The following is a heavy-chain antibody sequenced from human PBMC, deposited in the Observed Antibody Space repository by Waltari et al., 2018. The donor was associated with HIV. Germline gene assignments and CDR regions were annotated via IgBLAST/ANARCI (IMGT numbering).Heavy chain of an antibody. CDR3: ARDKRDGGNHRAYFDY. V-gene: IGHV4-59*01. Sequence: QVQLQESGPGLVKPSETLSLTCTVSGGSISSYYWSWIRQPPGKGLEWIGYIYDSGSTNHHPSLKSRVTISVDTAKNQFSLKLSSVTAADTAVYYCARDKRDGGNHRAYFDYWGQGALVTVSS. J-gene: IGHJ4*02. CDR2: IYDSGST. D-gene: IGHD2-15*01. CDR1: GGSISSYY.